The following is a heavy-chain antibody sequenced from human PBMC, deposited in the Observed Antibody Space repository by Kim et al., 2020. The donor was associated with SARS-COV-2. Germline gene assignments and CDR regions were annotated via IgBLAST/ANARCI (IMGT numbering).Heavy chain of an antibody. CDR3: ARGGADGSSTCCSDREDPSGYYYGMDV. CDR2: IWYDGSNK. V-gene: IGHV3-33*01. J-gene: IGHJ6*02. CDR1: GFTFSSYG. D-gene: IGHD2-2*01. Sequence: GGSLRLSCAASGFTFSSYGMHWVRQAPGKGLEWVAVIWYDGSNKYYADSVKGRFTISRDNSKNTLYLQMNSLRAEDTAVYYCARGGADGSSTCCSDREDPSGYYYGMDVWGQGTTVTVSS.